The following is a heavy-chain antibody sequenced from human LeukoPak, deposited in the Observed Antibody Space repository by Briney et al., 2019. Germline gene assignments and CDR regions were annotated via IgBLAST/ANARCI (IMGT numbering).Heavy chain of an antibody. Sequence: GGSLRLSCTTPGFTFGDYAVGWVRQAPGKGLEWVGFIRRIVSGGTAEYAASVKGRFTILRDDSKSIAYLQMNSLRTEDTAVYYCTRPIYGSGSYYYDYWGQGTLVTVSS. V-gene: IGHV3-49*04. CDR3: TRPIYGSGSYYYDY. CDR2: IRRIVSGGTA. CDR1: GFTFGDYA. J-gene: IGHJ4*02. D-gene: IGHD3-10*01.